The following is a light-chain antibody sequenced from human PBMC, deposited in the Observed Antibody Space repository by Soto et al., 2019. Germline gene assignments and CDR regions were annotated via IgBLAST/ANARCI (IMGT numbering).Light chain of an antibody. CDR1: QSISSY. V-gene: IGKV1-39*01. J-gene: IGKJ2*01. CDR3: QQSYSTPPS. Sequence: DIQMTQSPSSLSASVGDRVTITCRASQSISSYLNWYQQKPGKAPKLLIYAASSLQSGVPSRFGGSGSGTDFTLTIGSLQPEDFATYYCQQSYSTPPSFGQGTKLEIK. CDR2: AAS.